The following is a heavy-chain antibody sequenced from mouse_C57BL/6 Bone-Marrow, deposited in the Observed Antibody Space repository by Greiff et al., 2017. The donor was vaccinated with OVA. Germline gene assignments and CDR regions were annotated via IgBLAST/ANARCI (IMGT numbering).Heavy chain of an antibody. J-gene: IGHJ3*01. V-gene: IGHV1-42*01. CDR2: INPSTGGT. Sequence: VQLQQSGPELVKPGASLKISCKASGYSFTGYYMNWVKQSPEKSLEWIGEINPSTGGTTYNQKFKAKATLTVDKSSSTAYMQLKSLTSEDSAVCYCARVEIYYYWAYWGQGTLVTVSA. D-gene: IGHD1-1*01. CDR3: ARVEIYYYWAY. CDR1: GYSFTGYY.